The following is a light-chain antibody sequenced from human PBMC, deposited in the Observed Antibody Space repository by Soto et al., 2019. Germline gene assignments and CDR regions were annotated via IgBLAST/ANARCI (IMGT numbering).Light chain of an antibody. CDR3: QQYYSYPLST. J-gene: IGKJ5*01. Sequence: AIRMTQYPSSLSASTGDRVTITCRASQGISSYLAWYQQKPGKAPKLLIYAASTLQSGVPSRFSGSGSGTDFTLTISCLQSEDFATYYCQQYYSYPLSTFGQGTRLEIK. CDR2: AAS. V-gene: IGKV1-8*01. CDR1: QGISSY.